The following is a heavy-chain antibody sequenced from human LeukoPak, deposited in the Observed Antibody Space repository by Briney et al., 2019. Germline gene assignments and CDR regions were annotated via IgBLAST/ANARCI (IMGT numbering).Heavy chain of an antibody. Sequence: PSETLSLTCTVSGGSISSGGYSWSWVGQHPEKGLEWIGYIYYSGTAYYNPSLKSRVTMSVDTSKNQFSLKLDSVTAADTAVYYCARFSNDHGVKFDYWGQGTLVTVSS. CDR2: IYYSGTA. J-gene: IGHJ4*02. D-gene: IGHD4-17*01. V-gene: IGHV4-31*03. CDR3: ARFSNDHGVKFDY. CDR1: GGSISSGGYS.